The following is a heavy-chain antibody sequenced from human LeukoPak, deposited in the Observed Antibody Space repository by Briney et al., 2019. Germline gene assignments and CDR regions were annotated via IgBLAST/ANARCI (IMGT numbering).Heavy chain of an antibody. D-gene: IGHD6-13*01. V-gene: IGHV1-2*02. CDR2: INPNSGGT. Sequence: ASVKVSCKSSGYTFTGYYMHWLRQAPGQGLAWVGWINPNSGGTNYAQNLQGRVTITRDTSISTAYMELSSLRSDDTAVYYCARMRQQLVPADFDYWGQGTLVTVSS. CDR1: GYTFTGYY. J-gene: IGHJ4*02. CDR3: ARMRQQLVPADFDY.